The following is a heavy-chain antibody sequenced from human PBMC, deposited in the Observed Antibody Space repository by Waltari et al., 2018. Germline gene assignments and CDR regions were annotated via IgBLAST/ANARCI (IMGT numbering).Heavy chain of an antibody. D-gene: IGHD4-4*01. CDR2: ISGSGGGT. CDR3: AKVRGNPNNYHDY. J-gene: IGHJ4*02. CDR1: GFTFRSYA. V-gene: IGHV3-23*01. Sequence: EVQLLEAGGGLVQPGGSLRLSWAASGFTFRSYAMSWVRQAPGKGLEWVSAISGSGGGTYYADSVKGRLTISRDNSRNTLYLQMNSLRAEDTAVYYCAKVRGNPNNYHDYWGQGTLVTVSS.